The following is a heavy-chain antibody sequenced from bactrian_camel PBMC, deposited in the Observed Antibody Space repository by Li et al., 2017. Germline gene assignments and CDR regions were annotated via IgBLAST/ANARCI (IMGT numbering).Heavy chain of an antibody. CDR2: IASGGMT. V-gene: IGHV3S53*01. Sequence: HVQLVESGGGSVQAGGSLRLSCAFSGYTYSGHCMGWFRQAPGKEREGVAHIASGGMTSYADSVKGRFTISKDNAKNTLYLQMNSLKPEDTAMYYCAAGTWWSVTRCRSQKYWGQGTQVTVS. CDR1: GYTYSGHC. J-gene: IGHJ4*01. D-gene: IGHD2*01. CDR3: AAGTWWSVTRCRSQKY.